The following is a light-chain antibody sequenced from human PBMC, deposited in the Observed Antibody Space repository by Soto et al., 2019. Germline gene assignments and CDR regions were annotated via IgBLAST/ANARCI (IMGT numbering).Light chain of an antibody. V-gene: IGLV2-23*02. Sequence: SALPPAPSLSRLPLQSMSVICSEPNSYVGSYNLVSWFQQHPGKAPKLVIYEVTKRPSGVSHRFSGSKSGNTASLTISGRQAEDEDDYYCFSYEGESVDVFGTGTKGTGL. J-gene: IGLJ1*01. CDR2: EVT. CDR1: NSYVGSYNL. CDR3: FSYEGESVDV.